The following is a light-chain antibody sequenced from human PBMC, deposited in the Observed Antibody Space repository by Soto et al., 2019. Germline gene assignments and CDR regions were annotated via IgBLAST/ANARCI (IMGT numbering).Light chain of an antibody. CDR1: SSDVGGYNY. CDR3: SSYRGSNTVV. CDR2: NAF. Sequence: QSALTQPASVSGSPGQSITNSCTGTSSDVGGYNYVSWYQHHPGRAPKLMIYNAFDRPSGVSNRFSGSKSGNTASLTISGLQAEDEADYYCSSYRGSNTVVFGGGTKLTVL. V-gene: IGLV2-14*03. J-gene: IGLJ2*01.